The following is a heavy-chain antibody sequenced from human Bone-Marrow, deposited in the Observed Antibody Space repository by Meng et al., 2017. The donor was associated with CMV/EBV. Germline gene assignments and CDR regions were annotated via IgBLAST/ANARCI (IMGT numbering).Heavy chain of an antibody. D-gene: IGHD2-2*01. Sequence: SETLSLTCAVSGGSISSSNWWSWIRQPPGKGLEWIGSIYYSGSTYYNPSLKSRVTISVDTSKNQFSLKLSSVTAADTAVYYCARGYCSSTSCYNYYYYYGMDVWGQGTTVTVSS. CDR3: ARGYCSSTSCYNYYYYYGMDV. CDR1: GGSISSSNW. J-gene: IGHJ6*02. V-gene: IGHV4-4*02. CDR2: IYYSGST.